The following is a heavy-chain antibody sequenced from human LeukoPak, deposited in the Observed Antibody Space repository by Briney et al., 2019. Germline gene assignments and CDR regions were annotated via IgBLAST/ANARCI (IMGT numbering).Heavy chain of an antibody. J-gene: IGHJ4*02. D-gene: IGHD3-22*01. V-gene: IGHV4-38-2*01. CDR3: ARAPYSDIGGYGELHY. Sequence: SETLSLTCAVSGYSISSGYHWGWVRQPPGKGLEWIGTIYQSGITQYDPSLKSRVTISVDTSRNQFPLKLPSVTAADTAVYYCARAPYSDIGGYGELHYWGQGTVVPVSS. CDR2: IYQSGIT. CDR1: GYSISSGYH.